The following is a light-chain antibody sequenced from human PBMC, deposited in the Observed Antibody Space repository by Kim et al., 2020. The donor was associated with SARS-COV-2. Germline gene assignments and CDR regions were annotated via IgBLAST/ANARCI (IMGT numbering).Light chain of an antibody. CDR1: SSNIGSNT. CDR2: SNN. J-gene: IGLJ2*01. CDR3: AAWDDSLKGV. Sequence: PGHMVTISCSGSSSNIGSNTVNWYQQRPGTAPKRLIYSNNQRPSGVPDRFSGSKSGTSASLAISGLQSEDEADYYCAAWDDSLKGVFGGGTQLTVL. V-gene: IGLV1-44*01.